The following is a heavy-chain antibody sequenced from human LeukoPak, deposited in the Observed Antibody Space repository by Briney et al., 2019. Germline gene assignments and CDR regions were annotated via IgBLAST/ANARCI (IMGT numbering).Heavy chain of an antibody. J-gene: IGHJ4*02. CDR1: GFTFSSYG. V-gene: IGHV3-30*19. Sequence: GGSLRLSCAASGFTFSSYGMHWIRQAPGKGLEWVAVISYDGSNKYYADSVKGRFTISRDNSKNTLYLQMNSLRAEDTAVYYCARDWTGYESIDYWGQGTLVTVSS. CDR2: ISYDGSNK. CDR3: ARDWTGYESIDY. D-gene: IGHD3/OR15-3a*01.